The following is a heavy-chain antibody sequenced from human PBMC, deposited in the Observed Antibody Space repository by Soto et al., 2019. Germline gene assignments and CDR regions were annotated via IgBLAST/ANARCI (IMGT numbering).Heavy chain of an antibody. D-gene: IGHD2-21*02. Sequence: GGSLRLSCAASGFTFSIYWMHWVRQAPGKGLVWVSRINSDGSSTSYADSVKGRFTISRDNAKNTLYLQMNSLRAEDTAVYYCARDHVTYYYYYGMDVWGQGTTVTVSS. CDR1: GFTFSIYW. CDR2: INSDGSST. V-gene: IGHV3-74*01. CDR3: ARDHVTYYYYYGMDV. J-gene: IGHJ6*02.